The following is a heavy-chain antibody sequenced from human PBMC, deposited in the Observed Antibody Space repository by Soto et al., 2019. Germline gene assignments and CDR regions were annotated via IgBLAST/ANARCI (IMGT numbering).Heavy chain of an antibody. CDR1: GFTFSSYS. V-gene: IGHV3-21*01. CDR2: ISSSSSYI. J-gene: IGHJ6*03. Sequence: GGSLRLSCAASGFTFSSYSMNWVRQAPGKGLEWVSSISSSSSYIYYADSVKGRFTISRDNAKNSLYLQMNSLRAEDAAVYYCAREVVSGGWYPGYYYYYYMDVWSKGTTVTV. D-gene: IGHD6-19*01. CDR3: AREVVSGGWYPGYYYYYYMDV.